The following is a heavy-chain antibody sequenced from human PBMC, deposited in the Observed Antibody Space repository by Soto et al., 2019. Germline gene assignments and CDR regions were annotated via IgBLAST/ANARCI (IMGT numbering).Heavy chain of an antibody. J-gene: IGHJ4*02. CDR3: AILPLGYDSSGYVDY. V-gene: IGHV3-23*01. Sequence: GGSLRLSCAASGFTFSSYAMSWVRQAPGKGLEWVSAISGSGGSTYYADSVKGRFTISRDNSKNTLYLQMNSLRAEDTAVYYCAILPLGYDSSGYVDYWGQGTLVTVSS. CDR2: ISGSGGST. CDR1: GFTFSSYA. D-gene: IGHD3-22*01.